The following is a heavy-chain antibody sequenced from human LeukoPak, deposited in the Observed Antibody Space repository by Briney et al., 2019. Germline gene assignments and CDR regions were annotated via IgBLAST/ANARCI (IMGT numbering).Heavy chain of an antibody. V-gene: IGHV4-59*01. D-gene: IGHD3-9*01. CDR3: ARVIKDDILTGPSRAFDI. Sequence: SETLSLTCTVSGGSISSYYWSWIRQPPGKGLEWIGYIYYSGSTNYNPSLKSRVTISVDTSKNQFSLKLSSVTAADTAVYYCARVIKDDILTGPSRAFDIWGQGTMVTVSS. CDR1: GGSISSYY. CDR2: IYYSGST. J-gene: IGHJ3*02.